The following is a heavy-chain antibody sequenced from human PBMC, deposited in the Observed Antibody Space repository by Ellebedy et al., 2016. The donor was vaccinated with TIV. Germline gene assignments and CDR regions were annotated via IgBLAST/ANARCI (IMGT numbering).Heavy chain of an antibody. CDR2: ISPSGDT. Sequence: GGSLRLXXAASGFTFWNHWMQWLRQAPGKGLEWVSYISPSGDTYYADSVKGRFTISRDNSRNILFLQMNGLRAEDTAKYYCAKDYGASGNWYYFDSWGPGTLVTVSS. V-gene: IGHV3-21*04. J-gene: IGHJ4*02. D-gene: IGHD4/OR15-4a*01. CDR3: AKDYGASGNWYYFDS. CDR1: GFTFWNHW.